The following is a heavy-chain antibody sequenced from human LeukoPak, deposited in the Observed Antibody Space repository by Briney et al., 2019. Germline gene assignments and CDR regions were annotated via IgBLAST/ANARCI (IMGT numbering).Heavy chain of an antibody. D-gene: IGHD1-14*01. CDR2: ISYDGSNK. CDR3: AKALGMTGGYYFDY. J-gene: IGHJ4*02. Sequence: PGRSLRLSCAASGFTFSSYGMHWVRQAPGKGLEWVAVISYDGSNKYYADSVKGRFTISRDNSKNTLYLQMNSLRAEDTAVYYCAKALGMTGGYYFDYWGQGTLVTVSS. V-gene: IGHV3-30*18. CDR1: GFTFSSYG.